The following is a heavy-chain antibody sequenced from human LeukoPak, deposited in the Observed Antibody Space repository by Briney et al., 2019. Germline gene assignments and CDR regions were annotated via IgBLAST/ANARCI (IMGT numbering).Heavy chain of an antibody. J-gene: IGHJ6*03. CDR1: GFRFDDYG. Sequence: GGSLRLSCAGSGFRFDDYGMSWVRQVPGKGLEWVSGITWNGGSTGYADSVKGRFTMSRDNAKNSLYLQMNSLRAEDTALYYCAMKFTRDYYYMDVWGKGTTVIVSS. D-gene: IGHD2-2*01. CDR2: ITWNGGST. CDR3: AMKFTRDYYYMDV. V-gene: IGHV3-20*04.